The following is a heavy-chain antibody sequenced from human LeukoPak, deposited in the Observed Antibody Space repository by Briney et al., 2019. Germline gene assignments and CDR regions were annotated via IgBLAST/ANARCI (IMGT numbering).Heavy chain of an antibody. Sequence: SETLSLTCTVSGGSISSYYWSWIRQPPGKGLEWIGYIYYSGSTNYNPSLKSRVTISVDTSKNQFSLKLSSVTAADTAVYYCARAGAAAAYNWFDPWGQGTLVTVSS. V-gene: IGHV4-59*01. CDR3: ARAGAAAAYNWFDP. J-gene: IGHJ5*02. CDR1: GGSISSYY. D-gene: IGHD6-13*01. CDR2: IYYSGST.